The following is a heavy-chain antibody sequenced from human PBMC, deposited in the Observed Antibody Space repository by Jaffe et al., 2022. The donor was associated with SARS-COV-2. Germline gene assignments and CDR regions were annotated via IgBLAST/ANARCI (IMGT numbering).Heavy chain of an antibody. V-gene: IGHV3-15*01. CDR2: IKSKTDGGTT. D-gene: IGHD3-22*01. CDR3: TTDHYITMIVVVNY. CDR1: GFTFSNAW. J-gene: IGHJ4*02. Sequence: EVQLVESGGGLVKPGGSLRLSCAASGFTFSNAWMSWVRQAPGKGLEWVGRIKSKTDGGTTDYAAPVKGRFTISRDDSKNTLYLQMNSLKTEDTAVYYCTTDHYITMIVVVNYWGQGTLVTVSS.